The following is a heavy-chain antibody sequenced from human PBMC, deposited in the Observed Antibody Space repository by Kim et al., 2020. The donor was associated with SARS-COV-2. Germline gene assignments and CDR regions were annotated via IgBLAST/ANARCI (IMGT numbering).Heavy chain of an antibody. D-gene: IGHD5-18*01. CDR2: IKGDGSLK. J-gene: IGHJ5*02. V-gene: IGHV3-7*01. CDR3: ATLGRSNSYSS. CDR1: GFTFSNSW. Sequence: GGSLRLSCTASGFTFSNSWLSWVRQAPGKGLEWVANIKGDGSLKYYSDSVKGRFTISRDNAKNSLYLQMNSLRVDDTAIYYCATLGRSNSYSSWGQGTLVTVSS.